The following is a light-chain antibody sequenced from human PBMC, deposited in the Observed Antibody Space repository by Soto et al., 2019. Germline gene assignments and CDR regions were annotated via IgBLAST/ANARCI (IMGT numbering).Light chain of an antibody. CDR1: ESVNSNY. J-gene: IGKJ2*01. Sequence: PGESATLSCRASESVNSNYLAWYQQKPGQAPRLLIFGASSRATGIPNRFGGSGSGTDFTLTISGLEPEDFAVYYCHQYGLLPRHPFGQGTKLEIK. CDR2: GAS. CDR3: HQYGLLPRHP. V-gene: IGKV3-20*01.